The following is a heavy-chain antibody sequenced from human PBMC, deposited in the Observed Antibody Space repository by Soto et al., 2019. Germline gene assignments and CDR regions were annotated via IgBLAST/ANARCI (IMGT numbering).Heavy chain of an antibody. D-gene: IGHD1-1*01. CDR3: ASGAGYGPRSHAFDI. J-gene: IGHJ3*02. Sequence: PSETLSLTCTVSGGSISIYYWSWIRQPPGKGREWIGYIYYSGSTNYNPSLKSRVTISVDTSKNQFSLKLSSVTAADTALYYCASGAGYGPRSHAFDIWGPGTMVTVSS. CDR2: IYYSGST. CDR1: GGSISIYY. V-gene: IGHV4-59*01.